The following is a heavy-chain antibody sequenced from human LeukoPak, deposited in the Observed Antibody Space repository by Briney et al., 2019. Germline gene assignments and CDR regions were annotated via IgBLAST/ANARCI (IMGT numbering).Heavy chain of an antibody. Sequence: LSETLSLTCTVSGGSIGSFYWSWIRQPPEKGLEWIGYIYNSGSNNYNPSLKSRVTMSVDTSKNQFSLKLSSVTAADTAVYYCARASVLLSADYWGQGILVTVSS. CDR3: ARASVLLSADY. D-gene: IGHD3-10*01. J-gene: IGHJ4*02. CDR2: IYNSGSN. CDR1: GGSIGSFY. V-gene: IGHV4-59*01.